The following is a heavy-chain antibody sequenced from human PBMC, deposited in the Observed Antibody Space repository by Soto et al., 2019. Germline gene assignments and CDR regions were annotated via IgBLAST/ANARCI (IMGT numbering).Heavy chain of an antibody. J-gene: IGHJ4*02. V-gene: IGHV1-69*08. Sequence: QVQLVQSGAEVKKPGSSVKVSCKASGGTFSSYTISWVRQAPGQGLEWMGRIIPILGIANYAQKFQGRVTITADKSTSTAYMELSSLRSEDAAVYYCATDIQWLESYWGQGTLVTVSS. CDR1: GGTFSSYT. D-gene: IGHD6-19*01. CDR3: ATDIQWLESY. CDR2: IIPILGIA.